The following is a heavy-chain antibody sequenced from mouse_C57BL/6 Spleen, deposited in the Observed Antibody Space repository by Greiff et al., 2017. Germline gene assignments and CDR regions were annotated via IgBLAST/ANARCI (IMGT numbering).Heavy chain of an antibody. Sequence: EVKLVESGGGLVKPGGSLKLSCAASGFTFSSYTMSWVRQTPEKRLEWVATISGGGGNTYYPDSVKGRFTISRDNAKNTLYLQMSSLRSEDTALYYCARHHDGYYWFAYWGQGTLVTVSA. CDR3: ARHHDGYYWFAY. V-gene: IGHV5-9*01. CDR1: GFTFSSYT. J-gene: IGHJ3*01. CDR2: ISGGGGNT. D-gene: IGHD2-3*01.